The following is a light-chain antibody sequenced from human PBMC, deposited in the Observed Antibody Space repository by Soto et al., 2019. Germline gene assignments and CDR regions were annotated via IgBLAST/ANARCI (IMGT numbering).Light chain of an antibody. CDR3: QQYNPGGIT. Sequence: DIVMTQYPATLSVSAGAIATLSCRATETVSTNLAWFQRKAGQPPRLLIYGSSTRATGVPDRFSGSGSGTDFTLTISCLEPEDFAVYYCQQYNPGGITFGQGTRLEI. CDR1: ETVSTN. V-gene: IGKV3-15*01. CDR2: GSS. J-gene: IGKJ5*01.